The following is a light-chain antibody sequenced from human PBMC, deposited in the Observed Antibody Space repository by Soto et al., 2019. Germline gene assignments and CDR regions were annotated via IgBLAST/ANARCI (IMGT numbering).Light chain of an antibody. J-gene: IGKJ4*01. CDR2: DAS. CDR1: HSVNSD. V-gene: IGKV3-15*01. Sequence: EIVMTQSPATLSVSPGERATLSCRASHSVNSDLAWYQQKPGQAPRLLIYDASTRATGIPARFSGSRSGTEFTLTISSLQSEDFAVYYCQQYNDWLTFGGGTKVEIK. CDR3: QQYNDWLT.